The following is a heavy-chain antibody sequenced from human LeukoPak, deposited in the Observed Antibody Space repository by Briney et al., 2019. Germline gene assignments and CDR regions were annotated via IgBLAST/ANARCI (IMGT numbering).Heavy chain of an antibody. CDR2: ISGSGGTT. CDR1: GFTFSNYA. J-gene: IGHJ4*02. V-gene: IGHV3-23*01. D-gene: IGHD4-23*01. CDR3: ARERGSSGGNTNGYFDY. Sequence: GGSLRLSCAASGFTFSNYAMSWVRQAPGKGLEWVSVISGSGGTTYSADSVKGRFTISRDNSKNTLYLQMNSLKAEDTAAYYCARERGSSGGNTNGYFDYWGQGALVTVSS.